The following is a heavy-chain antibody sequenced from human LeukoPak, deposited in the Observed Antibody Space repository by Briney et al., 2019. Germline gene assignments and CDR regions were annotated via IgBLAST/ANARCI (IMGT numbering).Heavy chain of an antibody. Sequence: PGGSLRLSCAASGFTFSSYGMSWVRQAPGKGLEWVSAISGSGGSTYYADSVKGRFTISRDNSKNSLYLQMNSLRVEDTALYYCARGQLLHRNWFDDWGQGTLVTVSS. CDR3: ARGQLLHRNWFDD. CDR1: GFTFSSYG. CDR2: ISGSGGST. J-gene: IGHJ5*02. D-gene: IGHD3-22*01. V-gene: IGHV3-23*01.